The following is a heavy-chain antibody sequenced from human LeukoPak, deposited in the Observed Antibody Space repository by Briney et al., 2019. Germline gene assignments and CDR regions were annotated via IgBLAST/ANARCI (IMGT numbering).Heavy chain of an antibody. Sequence: SETLSLTCTVSGGSISSSSYYWGWIRQPPGKGLEWIGSIYYSGSTYYNPSLKSRVTISVDTSNNQFSLKLSSVTAADTAVYYCARVDIVATFPNYWGQGTLVTVSS. J-gene: IGHJ4*02. CDR2: IYYSGST. CDR1: GGSISSSSYY. CDR3: ARVDIVATFPNY. V-gene: IGHV4-39*07. D-gene: IGHD5-12*01.